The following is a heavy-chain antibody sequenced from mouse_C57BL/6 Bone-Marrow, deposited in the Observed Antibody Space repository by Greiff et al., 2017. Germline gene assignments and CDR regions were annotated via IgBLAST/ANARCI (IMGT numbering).Heavy chain of an antibody. J-gene: IGHJ3*01. Sequence: QVHVKQSGPELVKPGASVKLSCKASGYTFTSYDINWVKKRPGQGLEWIGWIYLRDGSTKYNEKFKGKATLAVDTSARTVYMGLHGQTAEDYAVYFGARREGWVEFAYWGQGTLVTVSA. D-gene: IGHD3-3*01. CDR3: ARREGWVEFAY. V-gene: IGHV1-85*01. CDR2: IYLRDGST. CDR1: GYTFTSYD.